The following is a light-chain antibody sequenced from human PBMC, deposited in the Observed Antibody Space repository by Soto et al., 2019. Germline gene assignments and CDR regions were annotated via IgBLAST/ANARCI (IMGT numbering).Light chain of an antibody. V-gene: IGLV2-14*01. CDR2: EVR. J-gene: IGLJ2*01. Sequence: QSALTQPASVSGSPGQSITISCAGNMRDVGAYNLVSWYQQHPGRAPQLIIYEVRNRPSGISFRFSGSKSGNTASLTISGLQAEDEADYYFSSYTSKSSLIFGGGTKLTVL. CDR1: MRDVGAYNL. CDR3: SSYTSKSSLI.